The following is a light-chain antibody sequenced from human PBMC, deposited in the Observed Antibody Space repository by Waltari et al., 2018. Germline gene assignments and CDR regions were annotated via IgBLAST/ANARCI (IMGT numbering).Light chain of an antibody. CDR3: QTGGHGTWV. V-gene: IGLV4-69*01. CDR2: VNSDGSH. Sequence: QLVVTQSPSASASLGPSVKLTCTLSCGHSSHVIGWLQQQPEKGPRYVMKVNSDGSHSKGDEIPDRFSGSSSGAERYLTISNLQSEDEADYYCQTGGHGTWVFGGGTKLTVL. CDR1: CGHSSHV. J-gene: IGLJ3*02.